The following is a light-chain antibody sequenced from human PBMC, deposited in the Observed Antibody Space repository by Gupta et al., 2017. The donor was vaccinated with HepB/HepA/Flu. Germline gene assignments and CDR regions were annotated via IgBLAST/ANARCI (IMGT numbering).Light chain of an antibody. CDR2: EGS. CDR3: SSYTSSSPTGGV. V-gene: IGLV2-14*01. Sequence: QSALTQPASVSGSPGPSITISCTGTSSDVGGYNYVSWYQQHPGKAPKFMIYEGSNRPSGVSNRFSGSKSCTTEALILSTLQAEEEADDYCSSYTSSSPTGGVFGSGTKLTVL. CDR1: SSDVGGYNY. J-gene: IGLJ1*01.